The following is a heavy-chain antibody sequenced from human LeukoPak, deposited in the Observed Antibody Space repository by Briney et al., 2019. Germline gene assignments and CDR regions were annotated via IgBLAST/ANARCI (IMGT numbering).Heavy chain of an antibody. CDR1: GGSLSSGSYY. J-gene: IGHJ6*03. CDR3: ASSSIYYYMDV. CDR2: IYTSGST. D-gene: IGHD6-6*01. Sequence: SETLSLTCTVSGGSLSSGSYYWSWIRQPAGKGLEWIGRIYTSGSTNYNPSLKSRVTISVDTSKNQFSLKLSSVTAADTAVYYCASSSIYYYMDVWGKGTTVTVSS. V-gene: IGHV4-61*02.